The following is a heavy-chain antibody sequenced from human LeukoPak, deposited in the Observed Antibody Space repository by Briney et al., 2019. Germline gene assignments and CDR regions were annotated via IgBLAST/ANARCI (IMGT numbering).Heavy chain of an antibody. D-gene: IGHD3-16*01. CDR3: ARDREGGFDY. V-gene: IGHV4-4*02. J-gene: IGHJ4*02. CDR1: GDSISGSNW. CDR2: IYHSGST. Sequence: PSETLSLTCAVSGDSISGSNWWNWVRPPPGKGLEWIRGIYHSGSTNYNPSLKSRVTISVDTSKNQFSLKLSSVTAADTAVYYCARDREGGFDYWGQGTLVTVSS.